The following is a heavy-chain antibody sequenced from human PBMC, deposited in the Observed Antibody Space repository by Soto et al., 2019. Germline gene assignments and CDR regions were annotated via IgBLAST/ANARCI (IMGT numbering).Heavy chain of an antibody. CDR1: GGSISSYY. D-gene: IGHD5-12*01. Sequence: LRETLSLTCTVSGGSISSYYWSWIRQPPGKGLEWIGYIYYSGSTNYNPSLKSRVTISVDTSKNQFSLKLSSVTAADTAVYYCARGHSGYDWDHIDYWGQGTLVTVSS. V-gene: IGHV4-59*01. CDR3: ARGHSGYDWDHIDY. J-gene: IGHJ4*02. CDR2: IYYSGST.